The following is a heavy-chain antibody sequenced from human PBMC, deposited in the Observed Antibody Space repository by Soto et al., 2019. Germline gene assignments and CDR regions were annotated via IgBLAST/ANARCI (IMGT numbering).Heavy chain of an antibody. CDR3: GRARPDIVQVVGETPGYYGMDV. D-gene: IGHD2-15*01. CDR2: INPNSGGT. V-gene: IGHV1-2*04. Sequence: ASVKVSCKASGYTFTGYYMHWVRQAPGQGLEWMGWINPNSGGTNYAQKFQGCVTMTRDTSISKAYMGRSGRRSDETAVYYCGRARPDIVQVVGETPGYYGMDVWGQGTTVTVSS. CDR1: GYTFTGYY. J-gene: IGHJ6*02.